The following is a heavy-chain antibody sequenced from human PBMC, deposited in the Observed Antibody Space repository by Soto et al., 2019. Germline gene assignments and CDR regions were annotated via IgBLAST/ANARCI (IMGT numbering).Heavy chain of an antibody. V-gene: IGHV3-7*01. CDR1: GFTFSTYW. D-gene: IGHD3-16*01. CDR2: LDQDGSER. J-gene: IGHJ4*02. CDR3: VCGGNSFVY. Sequence: EVQLVESGGGLVQPGGSLRLSCAASGFTFSTYWMTWVRRPPGKGLEWVANLDQDGSERYYVDSGRGRFTISRDNAKNSLYLQMTSLRAEDTAVYYCVCGGNSFVYWGQGTLVTVSP.